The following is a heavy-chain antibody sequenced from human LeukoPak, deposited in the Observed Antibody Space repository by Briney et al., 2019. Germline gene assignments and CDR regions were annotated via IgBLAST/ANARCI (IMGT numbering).Heavy chain of an antibody. Sequence: SETLSLTCTVSGGSISSSNWWSWVRQPPGKGLEWIGEIYHSGSTNYNPSLKSRVTISVDKSKNQFSLKLSSVTAADTAVYYCARFGSSGWPFDYWGQGTLVTVSS. J-gene: IGHJ4*02. CDR2: IYHSGST. V-gene: IGHV4-4*02. CDR3: ARFGSSGWPFDY. CDR1: GGSISSSNW. D-gene: IGHD6-19*01.